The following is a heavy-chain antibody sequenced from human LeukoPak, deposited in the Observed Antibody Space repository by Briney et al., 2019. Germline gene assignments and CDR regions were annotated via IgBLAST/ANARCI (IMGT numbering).Heavy chain of an antibody. CDR1: GLTLSNYG. CDR2: ISDGGGGT. D-gene: IGHD3-10*01. V-gene: IGHV3-23*01. Sequence: PGGSLRLSCAVSGLTLSNYGMSWVRQAPGKALEWGAGISDGGGGTNYADSVKGRFTISRDNPKNTLYLQMHSLRAEDTAVYFCAKRGVVVRVILVGFHKEANYFDSWGQGALVTVSS. J-gene: IGHJ4*02. CDR3: AKRGVVVRVILVGFHKEANYFDS.